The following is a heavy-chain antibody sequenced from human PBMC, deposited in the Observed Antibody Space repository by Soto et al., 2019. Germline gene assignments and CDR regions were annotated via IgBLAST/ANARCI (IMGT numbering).Heavy chain of an antibody. CDR1: GFTFVDYA. CDR2: MRSKSYSGTI. CDR3: SGFSGGDLKHYGMDV. Sequence: GGSLRLSCTGSGFTFVDYAMSWFLQAPGKGLEWVGLMRSKSYSGTIEYAASVKGRFTISRDDSNSIAYLQMSSLKIEDTAVYYCSGFSGGDLKHYGMDVWGQGTTVTVSS. D-gene: IGHD5-12*01. J-gene: IGHJ6*02. V-gene: IGHV3-49*03.